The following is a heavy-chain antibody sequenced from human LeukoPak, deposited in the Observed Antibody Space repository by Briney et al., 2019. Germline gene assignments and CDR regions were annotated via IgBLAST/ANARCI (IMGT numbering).Heavy chain of an antibody. D-gene: IGHD6-19*01. CDR3: AREWYSSGWYWAY. CDR1: GYTFTCYY. CDR2: INPNSGGT. J-gene: IGHJ4*02. V-gene: IGHV1-2*02. Sequence: ASVKVSCKASGYTFTCYYMHWVRQAPGQGLEWMGWINPNSGGTNYAQKFQGRVTMTRDTSIGTAYMELSRLRSDDTAVYYCAREWYSSGWYWAYWGQGTLVTVSS.